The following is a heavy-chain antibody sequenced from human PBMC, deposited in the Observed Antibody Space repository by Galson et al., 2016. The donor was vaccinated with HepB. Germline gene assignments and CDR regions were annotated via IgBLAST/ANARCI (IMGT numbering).Heavy chain of an antibody. CDR2: IGWNSGSI. Sequence: SLRLSCAASGFTFDDYAMHWVRQVPGRGLEWDSGIGWNSGSIGYADSVKGRFIISRDNAKDSLYLQMNSLRAEDTALYYCAKDRDFHGYNTYYFDYWGQGTLVTVSS. CDR3: AKDRDFHGYNTYYFDY. J-gene: IGHJ4*02. V-gene: IGHV3-9*01. CDR1: GFTFDDYA. D-gene: IGHD5-24*01.